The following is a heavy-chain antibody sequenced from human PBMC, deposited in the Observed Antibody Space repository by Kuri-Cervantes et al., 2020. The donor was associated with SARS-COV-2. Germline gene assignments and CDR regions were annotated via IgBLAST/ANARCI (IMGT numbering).Heavy chain of an antibody. D-gene: IGHD2-15*01. CDR2: ISAGGGRT. J-gene: IGHJ5*02. CDR1: GFILGSYG. CDR3: ARVVAAAGRLWFDP. Sequence: GESLKISCEASGFILGSYGMTWVRQAPGKGLQWVSSISAGGGRTDYADSVKGRFTISRDNSKKMVFLQMDKLRDEDAALHYCARVVAAAGRLWFDPWGQGTPVTVSS. V-gene: IGHV3-23*01.